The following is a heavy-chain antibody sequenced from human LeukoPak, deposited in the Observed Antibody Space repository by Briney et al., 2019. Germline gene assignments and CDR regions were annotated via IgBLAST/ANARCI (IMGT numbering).Heavy chain of an antibody. Sequence: SGGSLRLSCTASGFTFGYYALSWVRQAPGKGLECVGFIRRQAYGGTTQYAASVKGRFTISRDDSKSIAYLQMDSLKPEDTAVYYCTRAPDSDGENYRRYSFDYWGQGTLVTVSS. J-gene: IGHJ4*02. CDR2: IRRQAYGGTT. V-gene: IGHV3-49*04. CDR1: GFTFGYYA. CDR3: TRAPDSDGENYRRYSFDY. D-gene: IGHD3-16*02.